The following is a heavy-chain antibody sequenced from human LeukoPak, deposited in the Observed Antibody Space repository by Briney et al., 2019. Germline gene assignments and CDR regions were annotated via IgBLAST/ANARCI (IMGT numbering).Heavy chain of an antibody. Sequence: GESLKISCKGSGYSFTSYWIGWVRQMPGKGLEWMGSIYPGDSDTRYSPSFQGQVTISADKSISTAYLQWSSLKASDTAMYYCARQDPYSSTLGYFDLWGRGTLVPVSS. V-gene: IGHV5-51*01. J-gene: IGHJ2*01. CDR1: GYSFTSYW. CDR2: IYPGDSDT. D-gene: IGHD6-13*01. CDR3: ARQDPYSSTLGYFDL.